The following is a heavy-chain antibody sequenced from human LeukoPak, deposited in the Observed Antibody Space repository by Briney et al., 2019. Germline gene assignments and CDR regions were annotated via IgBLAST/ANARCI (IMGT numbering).Heavy chain of an antibody. J-gene: IGHJ4*02. Sequence: GASVKVSCKASGGTFSSYAISWVRQAPGQGLEWMGGIIPIFGTANYAQKFQGRVTITTDESTSTAYMELSSLRSEDTAVYYCASHEYSSSWGFDYWGQGTLVTVSS. CDR3: ASHEYSSSWGFDY. CDR2: IIPIFGTA. D-gene: IGHD6-6*01. V-gene: IGHV1-69*05. CDR1: GGTFSSYA.